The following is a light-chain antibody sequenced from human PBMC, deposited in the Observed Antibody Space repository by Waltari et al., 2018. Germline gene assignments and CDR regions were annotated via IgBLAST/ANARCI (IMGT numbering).Light chain of an antibody. CDR2: GTS. J-gene: IGKJ2*01. CDR3: QHYGRSRYT. CDR1: QSVITTY. V-gene: IGKV3-20*01. Sequence: EIVLTQSPGTLSLSPGERATLSCRASQSVITTYLAWYQQKPGQAPRLLIYGTSSRDTGIPDRFSGSGSGTDFTLTISRLEPEDFAVYYCQHYGRSRYTFGQGTKLEI.